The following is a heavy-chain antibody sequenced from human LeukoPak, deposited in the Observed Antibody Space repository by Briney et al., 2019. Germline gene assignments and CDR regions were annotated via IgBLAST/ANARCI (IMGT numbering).Heavy chain of an antibody. J-gene: IGHJ5*02. CDR3: ARGSGSGGP. CDR2: IKPDGSEK. D-gene: IGHD6-19*01. Sequence: GGSLRLSCAASGFTFSSYAMSWVRQPPGKGLEWVAHIKPDGSEKNYVDSVKGRFTLFRDDAKNSVYLQMNSLRVEDTAVYYCARGSGSGGPWGQGTPVTVSS. CDR1: GFTFSSYA. V-gene: IGHV3-7*01.